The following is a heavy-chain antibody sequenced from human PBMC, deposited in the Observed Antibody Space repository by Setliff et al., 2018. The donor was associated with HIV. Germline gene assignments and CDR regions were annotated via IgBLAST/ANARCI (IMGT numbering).Heavy chain of an antibody. D-gene: IGHD4-4*01. CDR3: AREGGSNLPSGGEGLVNYFQYMDV. V-gene: IGHV1-69*13. CDR1: GGTFSSYA. J-gene: IGHJ6*03. Sequence: GASVKVSCKASGGTFSSYAISWVRQAPGQGLEWMGGIIPMLGTADHAEKFQDRVTITADESTRTVYMELSSLRSEDTAVYYCAREGGSNLPSGGEGLVNYFQYMDVWGTGTTVTVSS. CDR2: IIPMLGTA.